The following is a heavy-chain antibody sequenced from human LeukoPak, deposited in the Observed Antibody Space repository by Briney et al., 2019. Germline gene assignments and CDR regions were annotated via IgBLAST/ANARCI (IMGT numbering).Heavy chain of an antibody. D-gene: IGHD3-22*01. J-gene: IGHJ4*02. V-gene: IGHV3-30*02. CDR2: IRYDGSNK. CDR1: GFTFSSYG. CDR3: AKSVYYDSSALASRV. Sequence: PGGSLRLSCAASGFTFSSYGMHWVRQAPGKGLEWVAFIRYDGSNKYYADSVKGRFTISRDNSKNTLYLQMKSLRTEDTAVYYCAKSVYYDSSALASRVWGQGTLVTVSS.